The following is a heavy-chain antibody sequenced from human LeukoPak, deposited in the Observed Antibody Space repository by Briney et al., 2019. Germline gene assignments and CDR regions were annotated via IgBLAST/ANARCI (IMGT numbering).Heavy chain of an antibody. D-gene: IGHD2-15*01. V-gene: IGHV3-30*04. CDR1: GFTLSSYA. Sequence: GGSLRLSCAASGFTLSSYAMHWVRQAPGKGLEWVAVISYDGSNKYYADSVKGRFTISRDNSKNTLYLQMNSLRAEDTAVYYCARDVNRFCSGGSCPPGYWGQGTLVTVSS. CDR2: ISYDGSNK. CDR3: ARDVNRFCSGGSCPPGY. J-gene: IGHJ4*02.